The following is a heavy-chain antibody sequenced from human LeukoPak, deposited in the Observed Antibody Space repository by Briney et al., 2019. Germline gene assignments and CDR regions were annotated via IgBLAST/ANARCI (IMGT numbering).Heavy chain of an antibody. Sequence: SETLSLTCTVSGGSISSSSYYWGWIRQPPGKGLEWIGSIYYSGSTYYNPSLKSRVTISVDTSKNQFSLKLSSVTAADTAVYYCARDMYYDFPAWPYYYYMDVWGTGTTVTVSS. CDR3: ARDMYYDFPAWPYYYYMDV. CDR1: GGSISSSSYY. V-gene: IGHV4-39*07. D-gene: IGHD3-3*01. CDR2: IYYSGST. J-gene: IGHJ6*03.